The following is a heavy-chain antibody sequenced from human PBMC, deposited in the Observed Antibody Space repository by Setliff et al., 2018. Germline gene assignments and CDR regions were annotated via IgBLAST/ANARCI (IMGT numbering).Heavy chain of an antibody. D-gene: IGHD2-2*01. V-gene: IGHV1-18*01. J-gene: IGHJ4*02. CDR2: ISAYTGNT. CDR3: SRLVRYCTRTSCQRASGDDY. CDR1: VYTFTNYG. Sequence: ASVKVSCKASVYTFTNYGISWVRQAPGQGLEWMGWISAYTGNTYSAQKFQGRLTMTTDTSTTTAYMELRSLRSDDTAVYYCSRLVRYCTRTSCQRASGDDYWGQGTLVTVSS.